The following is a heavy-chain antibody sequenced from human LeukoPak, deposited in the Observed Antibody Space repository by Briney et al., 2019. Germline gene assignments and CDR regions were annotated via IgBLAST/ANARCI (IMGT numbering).Heavy chain of an antibody. CDR2: INHSGST. D-gene: IGHD2-15*01. CDR1: GGSFSGYY. J-gene: IGHJ4*02. V-gene: IGHV4-34*01. CDR3: ATYCSGGSCYPGGLSY. Sequence: SETLSLTCAVYGGSFSGYYWSWIRQPPGKGLEWIGEINHSGSTNYNPSLKSRVTISVDTSKNQFSLKLSSVTAADTAVYYCATYCSGGSCYPGGLSYWGQGTLVTVSS.